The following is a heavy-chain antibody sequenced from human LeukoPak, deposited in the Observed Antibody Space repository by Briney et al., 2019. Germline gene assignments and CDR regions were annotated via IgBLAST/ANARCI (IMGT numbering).Heavy chain of an antibody. D-gene: IGHD2/OR15-2a*01. CDR1: GFTFSSYG. Sequence: GGSLRLSCAASGFTFSSYGMHWVRQAPGKGLEWVAFIRYDGSNKYYADSVKGRFTISRGNSKNTLYLQMNSLRAEDTAVYYCAKDLYPDYFNYGMDVWGQGTTVTVSS. V-gene: IGHV3-30*02. CDR3: AKDLYPDYFNYGMDV. J-gene: IGHJ6*02. CDR2: IRYDGSNK.